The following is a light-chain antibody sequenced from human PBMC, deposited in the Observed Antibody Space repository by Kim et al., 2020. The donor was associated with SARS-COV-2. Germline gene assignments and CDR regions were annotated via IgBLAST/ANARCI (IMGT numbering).Light chain of an antibody. J-gene: IGKJ4*01. V-gene: IGKV1-39*01. CDR3: QQSYSTPLT. Sequence: ASLGDKVTITCRASQAIGTHLNWYEQKPGRPPRLLIHTASSLQSGVQSRFSGSGSGTDFTLTISSLQPEDFAIYYCQQSYSTPLTFGGGTKVDIK. CDR1: QAIGTH. CDR2: TAS.